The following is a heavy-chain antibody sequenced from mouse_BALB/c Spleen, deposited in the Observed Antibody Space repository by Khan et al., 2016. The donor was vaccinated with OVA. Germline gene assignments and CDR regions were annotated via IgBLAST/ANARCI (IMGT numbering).Heavy chain of an antibody. V-gene: IGHV3-1*02. J-gene: IGHJ4*01. CDR3: AREGNYMDY. D-gene: IGHD2-1*01. CDR2: IYHSGSS. CDR1: GYSITSGYS. Sequence: QLQESGPDLVKPSQSLSLTCTVTGYSITSGYSWHWIRQFPGNKLEWMGYIYHSGSSNYNPSLKSRFSITRDTSKNLFFLQLNSVTTEDTATYYCAREGNYMDYWGQGTSVTVSS.